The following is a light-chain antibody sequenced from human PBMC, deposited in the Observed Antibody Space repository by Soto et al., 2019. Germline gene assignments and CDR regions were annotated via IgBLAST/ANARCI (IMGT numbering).Light chain of an antibody. CDR2: GAS. Sequence: EIVLTQSPGTLSLSPGERATLSCRASQSVSSTYLAWYQQKPGQAPRLLIYGASSRATGIPDRFSGSGSGTDFTLTISGLEPEDFAVYYCQQYGSSPRITFGQGTRPEIK. J-gene: IGKJ5*01. V-gene: IGKV3-20*01. CDR1: QSVSSTY. CDR3: QQYGSSPRIT.